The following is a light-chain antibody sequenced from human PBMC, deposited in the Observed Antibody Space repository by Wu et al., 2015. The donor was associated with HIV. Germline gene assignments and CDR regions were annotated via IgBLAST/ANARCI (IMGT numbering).Light chain of an antibody. CDR1: QGISSY. J-gene: IGKJ1*01. CDR3: QKYNTAPWT. CDR2: AAS. V-gene: IGKV1-9*01. Sequence: IQLTQSPSSLSASVGDRVTITCRASQGISSYLAWYQQKPGKDPKLLIYAASKLQSGVPSRFSGSGSGTDFTLTISSLQPEDFATYYCQKYNTAPWTFGQGTKVEMK.